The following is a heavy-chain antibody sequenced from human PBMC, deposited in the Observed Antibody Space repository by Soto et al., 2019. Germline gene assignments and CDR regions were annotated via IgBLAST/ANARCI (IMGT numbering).Heavy chain of an antibody. V-gene: IGHV3-48*02. J-gene: IGHJ6*02. D-gene: IGHD3-3*01. Sequence: PGGSLRLSCAASGFTFSSYSMNWVRQAPGKGLEWVSYISSSSSTIYYADSVKCRFTISRDNAKNSLYLQMNSLRDEDTAVYYCARVGQRRITIFGVPGFGMDVWGQGTTVTVSS. CDR1: GFTFSSYS. CDR3: ARVGQRRITIFGVPGFGMDV. CDR2: ISSSSSTI.